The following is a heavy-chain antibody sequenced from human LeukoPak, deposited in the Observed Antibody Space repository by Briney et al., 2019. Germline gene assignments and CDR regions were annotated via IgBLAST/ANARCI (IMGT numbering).Heavy chain of an antibody. CDR3: AKKVSYGDYLPWY. D-gene: IGHD4-17*01. CDR1: GFTFSSYA. CDR2: ISGSGGST. V-gene: IGHV3-23*01. J-gene: IGHJ4*02. Sequence: SGGSLTLSCAAYGFTFSSYAMSWVRQAPGKGREGVSAISGSGGSTYCADSVKGRFTISRDNSKNTLYLQMNSLRAEDTAVYYCAKKVSYGDYLPWYWGQGTLVTVSS.